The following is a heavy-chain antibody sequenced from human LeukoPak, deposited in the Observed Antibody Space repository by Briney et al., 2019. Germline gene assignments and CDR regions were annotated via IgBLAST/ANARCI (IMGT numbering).Heavy chain of an antibody. CDR1: GGSISSYY. V-gene: IGHV4-59*01. D-gene: IGHD3-22*01. Sequence: TASETLSLTCTVSGGSISSYYWSWIRQPPGKGLEWIGYIYYSGSTNYNPSLKSRVTISVDTSKNQFSLKLSSVTAADTAVYYCARKTYDSSGYFFDYWGQGTLVTVSS. CDR3: ARKTYDSSGYFFDY. CDR2: IYYSGST. J-gene: IGHJ4*02.